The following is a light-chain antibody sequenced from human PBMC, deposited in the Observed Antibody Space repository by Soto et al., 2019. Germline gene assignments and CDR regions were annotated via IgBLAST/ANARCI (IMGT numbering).Light chain of an antibody. J-gene: IGKJ4*01. CDR3: QQRGNWPPLT. Sequence: EIVLTQSPGTLSLSPGERATLSCRASQSVSSHLAWYQHKPGQAPRLLIFEASTRATGVPARFSGSGSGTHLTLTINSLEPEDFAVYYCQQRGNWPPLTFGGGTKVDI. CDR1: QSVSSH. V-gene: IGKV3-11*01. CDR2: EAS.